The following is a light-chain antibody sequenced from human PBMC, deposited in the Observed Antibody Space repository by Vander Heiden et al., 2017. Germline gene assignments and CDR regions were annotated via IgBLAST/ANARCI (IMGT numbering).Light chain of an antibody. CDR1: SLRSYY. CDR3: KSRDRSGNSYV. V-gene: IGLV3-19*01. Sequence: SSELTQDPAVSVALGQTVRITCQGDSLRSYYASWYQQKPGPAPILVIYAKDNRPSGIPDRFSGSSSGNTASLTITGAQAEDEADYYCKSRDRSGNSYVFGTGTKVTGL. J-gene: IGLJ1*01. CDR2: AKD.